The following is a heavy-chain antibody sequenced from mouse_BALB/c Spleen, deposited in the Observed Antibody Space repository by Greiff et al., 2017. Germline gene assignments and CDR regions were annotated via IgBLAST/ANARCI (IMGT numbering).Heavy chain of an antibody. CDR2: IRNKANGYTT. D-gene: IGHD1-1*01. Sequence: EVKLMESGGGLVQPGGSLRLSCATSGFTFTDYYMSWVRQPPGKALEWLGFIRNKANGYTTEYSASVKGRFTISRDNSQSILYLQMNTLRAEDSATYYGARDYDGSPSDWYFDVWGAGTTVTVSS. J-gene: IGHJ1*01. CDR3: ARDYDGSPSDWYFDV. V-gene: IGHV7-3*02. CDR1: GFTFTDYY.